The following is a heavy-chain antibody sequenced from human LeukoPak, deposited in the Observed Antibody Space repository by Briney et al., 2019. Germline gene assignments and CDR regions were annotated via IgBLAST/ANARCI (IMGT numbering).Heavy chain of an antibody. V-gene: IGHV3-30-3*01. J-gene: IGHJ4*02. Sequence: GGSLRLSCAASGFTFSSYAIHWVRQAPGKGLEWVAVISYDGSNKYHGDSVKGRFTISRDNSKNTLYLQMNSLRAEDTAVYYCARDRNYYDSSGYCLFDYWGQGTLVTVSS. CDR2: ISYDGSNK. CDR3: ARDRNYYDSSGYCLFDY. D-gene: IGHD3-22*01. CDR1: GFTFSSYA.